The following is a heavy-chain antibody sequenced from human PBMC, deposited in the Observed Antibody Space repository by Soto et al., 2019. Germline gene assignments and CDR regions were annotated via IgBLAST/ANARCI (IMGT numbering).Heavy chain of an antibody. CDR2: ISAYNGNT. J-gene: IGHJ4*02. V-gene: IGHV1-18*01. Sequence: GASVKVSCKASGYTFTSYGISWVRQAPGQGLEWMGWISAYNGNTNYAQKLQGRVTMTTDTSTSTAYMELRSLRSDDTAVYYCARDRGIAVVNYFDYWGQGTLVTVSS. CDR1: GYTFTSYG. D-gene: IGHD6-19*01. CDR3: ARDRGIAVVNYFDY.